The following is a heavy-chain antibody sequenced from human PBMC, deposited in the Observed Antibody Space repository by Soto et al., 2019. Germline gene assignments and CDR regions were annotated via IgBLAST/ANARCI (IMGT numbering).Heavy chain of an antibody. CDR3: AHRGGTYASSGYYHSLFDY. Sequence: QITLKESGPTLVKPTQTLTLTCTFSGFSLSTSGVGVGWIRQPPGKALEWLALIYWDDDKRYSPSLRSRLTITKDTSKTQVVLTMTNMDPVDTATYYCAHRGGTYASSGYYHSLFDYWGQGTLVTVSS. CDR1: GFSLSTSGVG. CDR2: IYWDDDK. V-gene: IGHV2-5*02. J-gene: IGHJ4*02. D-gene: IGHD3-22*01.